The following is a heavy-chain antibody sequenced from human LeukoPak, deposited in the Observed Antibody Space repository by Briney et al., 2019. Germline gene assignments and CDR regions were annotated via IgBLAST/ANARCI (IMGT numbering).Heavy chain of an antibody. J-gene: IGHJ4*02. D-gene: IGHD3-10*01. CDR1: GYTFTSYG. Sequence: ASVKVSCKASGYTFTSYGISWVRQASGQGLEWMGWISAYNGNTNYAQKLQGRVTMTTDTSTSTAYMELRSLRSDDTAVYYCARDGLLWFGELRVDYWGQGTLVTVSS. CDR2: ISAYNGNT. V-gene: IGHV1-18*01. CDR3: ARDGLLWFGELRVDY.